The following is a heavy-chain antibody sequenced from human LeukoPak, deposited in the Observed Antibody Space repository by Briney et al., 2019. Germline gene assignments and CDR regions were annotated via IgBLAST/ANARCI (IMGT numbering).Heavy chain of an antibody. Sequence: ASVKVSCKASGYSSTDCYIYGVRQAPGQGLEWMGWIKPNSGNTNYVQKFEGRVTMTRDTSISTAYMELSSLRSHDTAVYYCATKKYSGNFYVVWGQSTLVTVSS. CDR2: IKPNSGNT. CDR3: ATKKYSGNFYVV. D-gene: IGHD1-26*01. J-gene: IGHJ1*01. V-gene: IGHV1-2*02. CDR1: GYSSTDCY.